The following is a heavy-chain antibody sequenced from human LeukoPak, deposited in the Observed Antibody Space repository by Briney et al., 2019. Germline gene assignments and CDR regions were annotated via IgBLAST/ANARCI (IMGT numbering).Heavy chain of an antibody. CDR2: INHSGST. CDR1: GFTFSSYS. CDR3: ARGRYDYVWGSYRYPAYFDY. Sequence: GSLRLSCAASGFTFSSYSMNWVRQAPGKGLEWIGEINHSGSTNYNPSLKSRVTISVDTSKNQFSLKLSSVTAADTAVYYCARGRYDYVWGSYRYPAYFDYWGQGTLVTVSS. V-gene: IGHV4-34*01. J-gene: IGHJ4*02. D-gene: IGHD3-16*02.